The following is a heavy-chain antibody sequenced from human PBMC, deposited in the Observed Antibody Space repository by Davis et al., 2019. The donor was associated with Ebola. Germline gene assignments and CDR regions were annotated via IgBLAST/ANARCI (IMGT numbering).Heavy chain of an antibody. CDR1: GYSFSNYW. Sequence: GESLKISCRGSGYSFSNYWIGWVRQMPGKGLEWMGMIYPGDSDTRYSPSLEGEVTISADKSTTTAYLRWSSLKATDSGMYFCARQGFGERGGIDYWGQGTLVTVSS. J-gene: IGHJ4*02. D-gene: IGHD3-10*01. CDR3: ARQGFGERGGIDY. V-gene: IGHV5-51*01. CDR2: IYPGDSDT.